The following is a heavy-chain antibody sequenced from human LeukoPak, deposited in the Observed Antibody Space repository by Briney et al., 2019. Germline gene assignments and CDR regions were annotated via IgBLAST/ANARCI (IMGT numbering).Heavy chain of an antibody. CDR3: ARGGDLWFGDLNWFDP. CDR2: IYHSGST. J-gene: IGHJ5*02. D-gene: IGHD3-10*01. V-gene: IGHV4-38-2*02. CDR1: GYSISSGYY. Sequence: SETLSLTCTVSGYSISSGYYWGWIRQPPGKGLEWIGSIYHSGSTYYNPSLKSRVTISVDTSKNQFSLKLSSVTAADTAVYYCARGGDLWFGDLNWFDPWGQGTLVTVSS.